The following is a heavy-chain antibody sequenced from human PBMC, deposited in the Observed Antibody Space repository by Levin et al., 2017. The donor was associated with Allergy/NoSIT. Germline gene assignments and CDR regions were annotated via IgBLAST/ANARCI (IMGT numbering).Heavy chain of an antibody. CDR2: IYSSGSA. J-gene: IGHJ4*02. CDR1: GCSISSGSYY. CDR3: ARAEVGSEH. Sequence: SETLSLTCKVSGCSISSGSYYWSWIRQPAAKGLEWIGRIYSSGSANYNPSLNSRVTISVDTSKNQFSLKLSSVTAADTAVYYCARAEVGSEHWGQGTLVTVSS. D-gene: IGHD3-10*01. V-gene: IGHV4-61*02.